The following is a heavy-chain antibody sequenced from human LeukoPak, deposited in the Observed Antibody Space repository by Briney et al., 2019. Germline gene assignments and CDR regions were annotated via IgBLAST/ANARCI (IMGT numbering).Heavy chain of an antibody. CDR1: GFTVSSNY. V-gene: IGHV3-66*01. D-gene: IGHD6-19*01. J-gene: IGHJ5*02. CDR3: AKEVIIAVAGPSFP. CDR2: IYSGGST. Sequence: GGSLRLSCAASGFTVSSNYMSWVRQAPGKGLEWVSVIYSGGSTYYADSVKGRFTISRDNSKNTLYLQMNSLRAEDTAVYYCAKEVIIAVAGPSFPWGQGTLVTVSS.